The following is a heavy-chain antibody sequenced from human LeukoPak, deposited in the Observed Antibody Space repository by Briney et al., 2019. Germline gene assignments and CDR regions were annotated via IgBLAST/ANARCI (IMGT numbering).Heavy chain of an antibody. V-gene: IGHV1-18*01. J-gene: IGHJ4*02. CDR1: GYTFTSYG. Sequence: ASVKVSCKASGYTFTSYGISWVRQAPGQGLEWMGWISAYNGNTNYAQKLQGRVTMTTDTSTSTAYMELRSLRPDDTAVYYCASDVEPLRYFDWSPGYWGQGTLVTVSS. CDR3: ASDVEPLRYFDWSPGY. CDR2: ISAYNGNT. D-gene: IGHD3-9*01.